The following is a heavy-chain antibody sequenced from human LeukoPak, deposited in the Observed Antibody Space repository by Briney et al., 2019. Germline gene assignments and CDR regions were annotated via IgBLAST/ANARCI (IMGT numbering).Heavy chain of an antibody. CDR3: ARDGTAGELFDY. CDR2: VNPSGINT. J-gene: IGHJ4*02. D-gene: IGHD3-10*01. V-gene: IGHV1-46*01. CDR1: GYTFTNYY. Sequence: ASVKVSCKASGYTFTNYYIYWVRQAPGQGLEWMGLVNPSGINTNYAQKFQGRVTMTRDTSTRTVYMELSSLRSEDTAVYYCARDGTAGELFDYWGQGTLVTVSS.